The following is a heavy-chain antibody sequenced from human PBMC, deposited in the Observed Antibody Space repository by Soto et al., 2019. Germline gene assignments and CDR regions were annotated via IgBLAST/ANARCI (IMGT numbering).Heavy chain of an antibody. D-gene: IGHD3-22*01. Sequence: GGSLRLSCAASGFTFSSYGMHWVRQAPGKGLEWVAVIWYDGSNKYYADSVKGRFTISRDNSKNTLYLQMNSLRAEDTAVYYCASDRNSIGDYHPIASPAYILDPWGKGSLVTVAS. CDR1: GFTFSSYG. CDR3: ASDRNSIGDYHPIASPAYILDP. J-gene: IGHJ5*02. CDR2: IWYDGSNK. V-gene: IGHV3-33*01.